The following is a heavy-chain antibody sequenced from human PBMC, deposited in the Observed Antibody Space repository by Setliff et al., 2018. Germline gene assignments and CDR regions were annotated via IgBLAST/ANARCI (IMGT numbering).Heavy chain of an antibody. Sequence: SETLSLTCTVSGGSISSSSYYWGWIRQPPGKGLEWIGYFYHSGSMNYNPSLKGRVTMSVDTSNNQLSLKLTSVSAADTAVYYCARAYYYGSGNSHKYYMDVWGKGTAVTVSS. V-gene: IGHV4-61*05. CDR1: GGSISSSSYY. CDR3: ARAYYYGSGNSHKYYMDV. J-gene: IGHJ6*03. CDR2: FYHSGSM. D-gene: IGHD3-10*01.